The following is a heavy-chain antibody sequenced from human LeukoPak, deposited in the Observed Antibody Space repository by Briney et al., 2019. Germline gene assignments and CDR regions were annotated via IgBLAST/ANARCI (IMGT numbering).Heavy chain of an antibody. V-gene: IGHV4-59*08. Sequence: SETLSLTCTVSGGSISSYYWGWIRQPPGKGLEWIGYIYYSGTTNYNPSLKSRVTISLDTSKNQFSLKLSSVTAADTAVYYCASWNYVQYYFDYWGQGTLVTVSS. CDR2: IYYSGTT. CDR3: ASWNYVQYYFDY. D-gene: IGHD1-7*01. J-gene: IGHJ4*02. CDR1: GGSISSYY.